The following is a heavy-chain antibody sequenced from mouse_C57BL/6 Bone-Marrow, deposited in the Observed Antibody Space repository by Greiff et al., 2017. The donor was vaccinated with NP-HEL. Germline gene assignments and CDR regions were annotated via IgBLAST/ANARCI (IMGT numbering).Heavy chain of an antibody. D-gene: IGHD2-4*01. CDR3: ARVIYYDYYYWYVDV. Sequence: EVQLQQSGPELVKPGASVKISCKASGYSFTGYYMNWVKQSPEKSLEWIGEINPSTGGTTYNQKFKAKATLTVDKSSSTAYMQLKSLTSEDSAVYYCARVIYYDYYYWYVDVWGTGTTVTVSS. V-gene: IGHV1-42*01. J-gene: IGHJ1*03. CDR2: INPSTGGT. CDR1: GYSFTGYY.